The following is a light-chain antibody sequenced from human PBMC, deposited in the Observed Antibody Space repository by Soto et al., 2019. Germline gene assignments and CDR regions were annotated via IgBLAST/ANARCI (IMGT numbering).Light chain of an antibody. Sequence: DIQMTQSPSTLSASVGDRVTIPVRASQSIGDSLAWYQQKPGKAPYLLISDVSSLERGVPSRFSASGSGTDFTLTISRLQPDDFAVYYCQQYGSLSWTFGQGTKVDIK. J-gene: IGKJ1*01. CDR2: DVS. CDR1: QSIGDS. CDR3: QQYGSLSWT. V-gene: IGKV1-5*01.